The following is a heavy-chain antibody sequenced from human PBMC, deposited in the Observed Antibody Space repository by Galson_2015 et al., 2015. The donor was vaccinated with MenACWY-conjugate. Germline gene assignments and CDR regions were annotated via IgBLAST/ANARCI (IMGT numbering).Heavy chain of an antibody. Sequence: SLRLSCAASGFTFRSYAMGWVRQAPGKGLEWVSIISDNGDRTYYTDSVKGRFTISRDNSENTLYLQMNSLRVEDTAVYYCAKEKPTTTAFDISGQGTMVTVSS. CDR1: GFTFRSYA. CDR3: AKEKPTTTAFDI. V-gene: IGHV3-23*01. J-gene: IGHJ3*02. CDR2: ISDNGDRT. D-gene: IGHD4-11*01.